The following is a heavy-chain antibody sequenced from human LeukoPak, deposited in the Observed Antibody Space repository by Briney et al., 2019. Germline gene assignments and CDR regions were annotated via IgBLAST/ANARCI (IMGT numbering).Heavy chain of an antibody. CDR3: ATGKFPRYSSGWQRDAFDI. CDR1: GYTLTELS. CDR2: FDPEDGET. D-gene: IGHD6-19*01. V-gene: IGHV1-24*01. Sequence: GASVKVSCKVSGYTLTELSMHWVRQAPGKGLEWMGGFDPEDGETIYAQKFQGRVTMTEDTSTDTAYMELSSLRSEDTAVYYCATGKFPRYSSGWQRDAFDIWGQGTMVTVSS. J-gene: IGHJ3*02.